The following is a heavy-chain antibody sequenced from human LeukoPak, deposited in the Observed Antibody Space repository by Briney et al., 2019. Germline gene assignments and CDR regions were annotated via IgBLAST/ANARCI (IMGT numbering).Heavy chain of an antibody. CDR2: IYYSGST. J-gene: IGHJ4*02. CDR1: GGSISSYY. V-gene: IGHV4-59*01. Sequence: SETLSLTCTVSGGSISSYYWSWIRQPPGKGLEWIGYIYYSGSTNYNPSLKSRITISVDTSKNQFSLKLSSVTAADTAVYYCARVASSHDFDYWGQGTLVTVSS. D-gene: IGHD6-13*01. CDR3: ARVASSHDFDY.